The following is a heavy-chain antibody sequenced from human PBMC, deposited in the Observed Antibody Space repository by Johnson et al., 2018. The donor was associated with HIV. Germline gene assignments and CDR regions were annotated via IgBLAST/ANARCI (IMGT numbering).Heavy chain of an antibody. Sequence: QVQLVESGGDLVLPGGSLRLSCVASGFTFSSDWMGWVRQAPGKGLEWVAVISYDGSNKYYADSVKGRFTISRDNSKNMLDLQMNSLRAGDAAVYYCARDYRGRTVDAFDVWGQGTTVTVSS. D-gene: IGHD3-16*02. CDR1: GFTFSSDW. CDR3: ARDYRGRTVDAFDV. J-gene: IGHJ3*01. V-gene: IGHV3-30*03. CDR2: ISYDGSNK.